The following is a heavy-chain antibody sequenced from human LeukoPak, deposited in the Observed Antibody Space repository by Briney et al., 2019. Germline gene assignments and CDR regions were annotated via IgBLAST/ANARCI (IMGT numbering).Heavy chain of an antibody. D-gene: IGHD3-22*01. CDR1: GFTFSSYS. V-gene: IGHV3-21*01. J-gene: IGHJ1*01. CDR2: ISSSSSYI. CDR3: ARAPSEIGGYYPEYFRH. Sequence: PGGPLRLSCAASGFTFSSYSMNWVRQAPGKGLEWVSSISSSSSYIYYADSVKGRFTISRDNAKNSLYLQMNSLRAEDTAVYYCARAPSEIGGYYPEYFRHWGQGTLVTVSS.